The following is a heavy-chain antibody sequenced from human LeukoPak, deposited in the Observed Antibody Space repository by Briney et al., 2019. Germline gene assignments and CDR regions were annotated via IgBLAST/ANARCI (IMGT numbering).Heavy chain of an antibody. Sequence: SETLSLTCAVYGGSFSGYYWSWIRQPPGKGLEWIGEINHSGSTNYNPSLKSRVTISVDTSKNQFSLKLSSVTAADTAVYYCARPFFSGSYYYFDYWGQGTLVTVSS. V-gene: IGHV4-34*01. CDR2: INHSGST. J-gene: IGHJ4*02. CDR3: ARPFFSGSYYYFDY. CDR1: GGSFSGYY. D-gene: IGHD1-26*01.